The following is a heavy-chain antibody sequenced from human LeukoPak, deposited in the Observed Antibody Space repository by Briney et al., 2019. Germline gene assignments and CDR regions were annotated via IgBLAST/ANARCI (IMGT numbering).Heavy chain of an antibody. J-gene: IGHJ3*02. CDR2: IYSGGST. V-gene: IGHV3-66*01. Sequence: GGSLRLSCAASGFTVSSNYMSWVRQAPGKGLEWVSVIYSGGSTYYADSVKGRFTISRDNSKNTLYLQMNSLRAEDTAVYYCARDYYDSSGYYWNAFDIWGQGTMVTVSS. D-gene: IGHD3-22*01. CDR1: GFTVSSNY. CDR3: ARDYYDSSGYYWNAFDI.